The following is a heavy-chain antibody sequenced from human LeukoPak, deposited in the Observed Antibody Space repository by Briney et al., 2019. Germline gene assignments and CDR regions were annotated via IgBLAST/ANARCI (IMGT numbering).Heavy chain of an antibody. Sequence: GASVKVSCKASGYSFTSYYIHWVRQAPGQGLEWMAKINPNSGATAYAERFQGRVTLTRDTSISTMYMELRTLTSGDTAVYYCARRGDCGNYFDYGGQGPRVTVS. J-gene: IGHJ4*02. D-gene: IGHD2-21*02. CDR3: ARRGDCGNYFDY. V-gene: IGHV1-2*02. CDR1: GYSFTSYY. CDR2: INPNSGAT.